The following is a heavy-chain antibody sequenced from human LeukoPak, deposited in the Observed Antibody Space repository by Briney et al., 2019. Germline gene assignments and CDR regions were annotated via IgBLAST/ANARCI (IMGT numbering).Heavy chain of an antibody. CDR3: ARDENAIFGVVYEYNWFDP. Sequence: GGSLRLSCAASGFTFSSYSMNWVRQAPGKGLEWVSYISSSSSYIYYADSVKGRFTISRGNAKNSLYLQMNSLRAEDTAVYYCARDENAIFGVVYEYNWFDPWGQGTLVTVSS. CDR2: ISSSSSYI. V-gene: IGHV3-21*01. CDR1: GFTFSSYS. J-gene: IGHJ5*02. D-gene: IGHD3-3*01.